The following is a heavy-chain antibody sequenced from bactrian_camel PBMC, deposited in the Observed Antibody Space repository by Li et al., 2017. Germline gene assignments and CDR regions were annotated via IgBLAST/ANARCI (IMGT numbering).Heavy chain of an antibody. D-gene: IGHD1*01. CDR1: GFTFSGYT. J-gene: IGHJ4*01. Sequence: VQLVESGGGLVQPGGSLRLSCAASGFTFSGYTMSWVRQAPGKQRELISTISTDGTKTYRDSVKGRFTISQDGAKNTVYLQMNSLKPEDTAMYYCAARWYCGSNNYWGQGTQVTVS. CDR3: AARWYCGSNNY. V-gene: IGHV3S67*01. CDR2: ISTDGTK.